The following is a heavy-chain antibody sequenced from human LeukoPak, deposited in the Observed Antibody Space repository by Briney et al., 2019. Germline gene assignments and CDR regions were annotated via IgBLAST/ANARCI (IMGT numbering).Heavy chain of an antibody. J-gene: IGHJ4*02. CDR2: IIPIFGTA. Sequence: ASVKVSCKASGGTFSSYAISWVRQAPGQGLEWMGGIIPIFGTANYAQKFQGRVTITADKSTSTAYMELSSLRSEDTAVYYCARGGDYDILTGYYTGLPSYYFDYWGQGTLVTVSS. CDR1: GGTFSSYA. CDR3: ARGGDYDILTGYYTGLPSYYFDY. V-gene: IGHV1-69*06. D-gene: IGHD3-9*01.